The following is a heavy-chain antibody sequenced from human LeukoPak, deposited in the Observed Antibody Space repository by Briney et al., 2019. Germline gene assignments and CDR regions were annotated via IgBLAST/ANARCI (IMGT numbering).Heavy chain of an antibody. Sequence: ASVKVSCKASGGTFSSYAISWVRQAPGQGLEWMGGIIPIFGTANYAQKFQGRVTITTDESTGTAYMELSSLRSEDTAVYYCARSPRSSGYYDPDYWGQGTLVTVSS. CDR3: ARSPRSSGYYDPDY. CDR2: IIPIFGTA. J-gene: IGHJ4*02. CDR1: GGTFSSYA. V-gene: IGHV1-69*05. D-gene: IGHD3-22*01.